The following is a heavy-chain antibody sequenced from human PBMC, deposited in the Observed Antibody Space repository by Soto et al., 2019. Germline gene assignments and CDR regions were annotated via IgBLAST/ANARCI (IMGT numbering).Heavy chain of an antibody. D-gene: IGHD1-26*01. V-gene: IGHV4-39*01. J-gene: IGHJ4*02. CDR1: GGSISSSSYY. Sequence: SSETLSLTCTVSGGSISSSSYYWGWIRQPPGKGLEWIGSIYYSGSTYYNPSLKSRVTISVDTSKNQFSLKLSSVTAADTAVYYCAGTYSGSYYGGFDYWGQGTLVTVSS. CDR2: IYYSGST. CDR3: AGTYSGSYYGGFDY.